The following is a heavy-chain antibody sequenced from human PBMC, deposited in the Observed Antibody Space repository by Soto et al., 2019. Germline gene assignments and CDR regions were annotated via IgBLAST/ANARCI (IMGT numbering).Heavy chain of an antibody. Sequence: GGSLRLSCAASGFTFSSYSMNWVRQAPGKGLEWVSSISSSSSYIYYADSVKGRFTISRDNAKNSLYLQINSLRAKDTAVYYCASPNYDFWSGYYREWAGDYYYYYMDVWGKGTTVTVSS. CDR2: ISSSSSYI. D-gene: IGHD3-3*01. CDR3: ASPNYDFWSGYYREWAGDYYYYYMDV. V-gene: IGHV3-21*01. CDR1: GFTFSSYS. J-gene: IGHJ6*03.